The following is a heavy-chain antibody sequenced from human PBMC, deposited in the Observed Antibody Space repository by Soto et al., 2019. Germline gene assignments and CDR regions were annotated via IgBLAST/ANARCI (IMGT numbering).Heavy chain of an antibody. CDR1: GFTFDDYT. V-gene: IGHV3-43*01. D-gene: IGHD3-10*01. J-gene: IGHJ4*02. Sequence: EVQLVESGGVVVQPGGSLRLSCAASGFTFDDYTMHWVRQAPGKGLEWVSLISWDGGSTYYADSVKGRFTISRDNSKNSLYLQMNSLRIEDTALYYCAKDTPVWRFGEGLEFDYWGQGTLVTVSS. CDR2: ISWDGGST. CDR3: AKDTPVWRFGEGLEFDY.